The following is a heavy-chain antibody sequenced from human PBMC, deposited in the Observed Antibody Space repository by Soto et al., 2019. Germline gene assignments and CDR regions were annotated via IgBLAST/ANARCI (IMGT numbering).Heavy chain of an antibody. CDR3: AIGSTYSGEFEF. J-gene: IGHJ4*02. Sequence: VQLVQSGAEVKQPGSSVKVSCKASGGTFSSYTVTWVRQAPGQGLEWMGGFVPIVGTTDYSQNFQGRXXXXXXXXXXXXXXXXXXXXXXXTXRYYXAIGSTYSGEFEFWGQGSLVTVXS. D-gene: IGHD1-26*01. CDR1: GGTFSSYT. CDR2: FVPIVGTT. V-gene: IGHV1-69*01.